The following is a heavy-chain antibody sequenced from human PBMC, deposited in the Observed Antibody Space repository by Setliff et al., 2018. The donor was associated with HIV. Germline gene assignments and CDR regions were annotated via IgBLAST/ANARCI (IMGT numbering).Heavy chain of an antibody. CDR2: IHSSGTS. J-gene: IGHJ3*02. D-gene: IGHD2-15*01. CDR1: GGPMTSYY. Sequence: SETLPLTCSVSGGPMTSYYWSWLRQTPGKGLEWIGYIHSSGTSKYNPTLKSRVSISIDTSKNQFSLKVNSVTAADTAVYYCARNPCSGGSCPDAFDIWGQGTMVTVSS. CDR3: ARNPCSGGSCPDAFDI. V-gene: IGHV4-59*01.